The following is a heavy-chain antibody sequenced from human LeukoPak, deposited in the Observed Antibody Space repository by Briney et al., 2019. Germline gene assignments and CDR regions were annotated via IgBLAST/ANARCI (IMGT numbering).Heavy chain of an antibody. CDR1: GGSISSSNW. CDR2: IYHSGGT. Sequence: SGTLSLTCAVSGGSISSSNWWSWVRQPPGKGLEWIGEIYHSGGTNYNPSLKSRVTISVDKSKNQFSLKLSSVTAADTAVYYCATHYDFWSGFRAFDIWGQGTMVTVSS. CDR3: ATHYDFWSGFRAFDI. J-gene: IGHJ3*02. V-gene: IGHV4-4*02. D-gene: IGHD3-3*01.